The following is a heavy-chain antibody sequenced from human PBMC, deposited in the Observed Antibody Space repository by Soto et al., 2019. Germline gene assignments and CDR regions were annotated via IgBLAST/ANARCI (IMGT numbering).Heavy chain of an antibody. J-gene: IGHJ6*02. Sequence: GASVKVSCKASGYTFTSYGISWVRQAPGQGLEWMGWISAYNGNTNYAQKLQGRVTMTTDTSTSTAYMELRSLRSEDTAVYYCAREGLVLVPTTVNCDYYYYAMDVWGQGTTVTVSS. CDR2: ISAYNGNT. D-gene: IGHD2-2*01. V-gene: IGHV1-18*01. CDR1: GYTFTSYG. CDR3: AREGLVLVPTTVNCDYYYYAMDV.